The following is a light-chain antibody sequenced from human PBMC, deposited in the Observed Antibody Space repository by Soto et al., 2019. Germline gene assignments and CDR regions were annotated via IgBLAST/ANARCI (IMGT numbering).Light chain of an antibody. V-gene: IGKV3-15*01. J-gene: IGKJ4*01. CDR1: QSVSSN. Sequence: EIVMTQSPATLSVSPGERATLSCRASQSVSSNLAWYQQKPGQAPRLLIYGASTRATGIPARFSGSGSGTEFTLTISSLQSEYFAVYYCHQYNNWPPLTFGGGTKVEIK. CDR3: HQYNNWPPLT. CDR2: GAS.